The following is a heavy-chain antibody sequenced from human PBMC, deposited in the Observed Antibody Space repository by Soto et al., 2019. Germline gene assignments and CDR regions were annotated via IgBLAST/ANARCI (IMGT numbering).Heavy chain of an antibody. Sequence: LRLSCAASGFTFSSYGMHWVRQAPGKGLEWVAVISYDGSNKYYADSVRGRFTISRDNSKNTLYLQMSSLRAEDTAVYYCAKGTRVSSRWDYYFDYWGQGTLVTVSS. V-gene: IGHV3-30*18. J-gene: IGHJ4*02. CDR2: ISYDGSNK. D-gene: IGHD6-13*01. CDR3: AKGTRVSSRWDYYFDY. CDR1: GFTFSSYG.